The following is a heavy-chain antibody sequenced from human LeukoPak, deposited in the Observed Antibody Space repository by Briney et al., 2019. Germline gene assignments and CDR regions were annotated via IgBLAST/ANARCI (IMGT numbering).Heavy chain of an antibody. Sequence: ASVKVSCKVSGYTLTELSMHWVRQAPGKGLEWMGGFDPEDGETIYAPKFQGRVTMTEDTSTDTAYMELSSLRSEGTAVYYCATDPSLAAAGDYWGQGTLVTVSS. J-gene: IGHJ4*02. V-gene: IGHV1-24*01. CDR3: ATDPSLAAAGDY. CDR1: GYTLTELS. D-gene: IGHD6-13*01. CDR2: FDPEDGET.